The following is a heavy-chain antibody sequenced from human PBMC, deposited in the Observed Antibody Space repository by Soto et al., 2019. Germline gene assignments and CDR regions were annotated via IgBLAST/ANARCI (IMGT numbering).Heavy chain of an antibody. CDR1: GGTFSXXX. CDR2: IIPIFGTA. Sequence: QVQLVQSGAEVKKPGSSVKVSCKASGGTFSXXXXXXXXXXXXXXXXWXGXIIPIFGTANYAQKFQGRVTITADESTSTAYMELSSLXXXXXXVXXXXXXXXXXXXXXXXXXXXXXDXWGQGTMVTVSS. CDR3: XXXXXXXXXXXXXXXXXXXDX. J-gene: IGHJ3*01. V-gene: IGHV1-69*01.